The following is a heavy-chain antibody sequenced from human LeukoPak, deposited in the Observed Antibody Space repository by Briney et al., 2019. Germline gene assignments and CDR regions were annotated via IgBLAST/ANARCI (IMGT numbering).Heavy chain of an antibody. CDR3: AGYSSGYLYYFDY. D-gene: IGHD3-22*01. Sequence: GGSLRLSCAASGFTFNTYGMHWVRQAPGKGLEWVAVAYHDGSGEYYADSVKGRFTISRDNAKNSLYLQMNSLRAEDTAVYYCAGYSSGYLYYFDYWGQGTLVTVSS. CDR1: GFTFNTYG. V-gene: IGHV3-33*03. J-gene: IGHJ4*02. CDR2: AYHDGSGE.